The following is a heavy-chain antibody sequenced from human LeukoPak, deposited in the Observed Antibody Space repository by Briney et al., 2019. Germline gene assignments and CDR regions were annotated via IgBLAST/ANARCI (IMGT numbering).Heavy chain of an antibody. D-gene: IGHD3-22*01. Sequence: ASVKVSCKASGYTFTGYYMHWVRQAPGQGLEWMGRINPNSGGTNYAQKFQGRVTMTRDTSASTAYMELSSLRSEDTAVYYCARVPLHDRNDYYYPHWGQGTVVTVSS. CDR2: INPNSGGT. V-gene: IGHV1-2*06. CDR1: GYTFTGYY. CDR3: ARVPLHDRNDYYYPH. J-gene: IGHJ1*01.